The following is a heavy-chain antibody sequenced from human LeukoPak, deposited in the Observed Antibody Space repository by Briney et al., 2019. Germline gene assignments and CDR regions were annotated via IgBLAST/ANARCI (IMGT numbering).Heavy chain of an antibody. V-gene: IGHV5-51*01. CDR1: GYSFTSYW. J-gene: IGHJ4*02. D-gene: IGHD3-10*01. Sequence: GESLKISCKGSGYSFTSYWIGWVRQIPGKGLEWMGIIYPNDSDTRYSPSFQGQVTISADKSISTAYLQWSSLKASDTAMYYCAKQPTSMVRGIIITDYYFDYWGQGTLVTVSS. CDR3: AKQPTSMVRGIIITDYYFDY. CDR2: IYPNDSDT.